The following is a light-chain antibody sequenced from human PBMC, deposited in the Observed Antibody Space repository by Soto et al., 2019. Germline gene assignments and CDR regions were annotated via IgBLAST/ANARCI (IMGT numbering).Light chain of an antibody. V-gene: IGLV2-14*01. Sequence: QSALTQPASVSASPGQSITISCTGGKNDIGSSDYVSWYQQHPGKAPKLIIYGVSNRPSGTSDRFSGSKSGNTASLTISGLQADDEADYNCSSSTSSNTLVFGGGTKVTVL. J-gene: IGLJ3*02. CDR3: SSSTSSNTLV. CDR1: KNDIGSSDY. CDR2: GVS.